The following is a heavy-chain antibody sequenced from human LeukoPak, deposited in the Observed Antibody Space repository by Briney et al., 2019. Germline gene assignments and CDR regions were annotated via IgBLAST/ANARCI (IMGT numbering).Heavy chain of an antibody. CDR3: ASGRDFWSNSGSTLSPFDY. J-gene: IGHJ4*02. V-gene: IGHV1-2*02. D-gene: IGHD1-26*01. Sequence: ASVKVSCKASGYTFTGCYMHWVRQAPGQGLAWMRWINPYSGGTNYAQKFQGRVTMTRDTSISTAYMELSRLRSDDTAVYYCASGRDFWSNSGSTLSPFDYWGQGTLVTVSS. CDR1: GYTFTGCY. CDR2: INPYSGGT.